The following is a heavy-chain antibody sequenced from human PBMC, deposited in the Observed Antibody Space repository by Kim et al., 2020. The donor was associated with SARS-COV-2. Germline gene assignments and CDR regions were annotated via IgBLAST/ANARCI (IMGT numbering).Heavy chain of an antibody. CDR3: ACLDSSGYYYFDY. CDR2: ISSSGNSI. J-gene: IGHJ4*02. CDR1: GFTLSSYE. D-gene: IGHD3-22*01. Sequence: GGSLRLSCAASGFTLSSYEMHWVRQAPGKGLEWISHISSSGNSIYYADSVKGRFTISRDNGENSLYLQMSSLRTEDTAVYFCACLDSSGYYYFDYWGRGTLVTVSS. V-gene: IGHV3-48*03.